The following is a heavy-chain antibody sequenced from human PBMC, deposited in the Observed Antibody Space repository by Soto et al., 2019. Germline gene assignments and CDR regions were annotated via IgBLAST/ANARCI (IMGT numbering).Heavy chain of an antibody. D-gene: IGHD2-8*01. CDR3: ARVYCTKGVCYDFDY. V-gene: IGHV1-18*01. CDR2: ISAYNGNT. CDR1: GYTFTSYG. J-gene: IGHJ4*02. Sequence: ASVKVSCKASGYTFTSYGISWVRQAPGQGLEWMGWISAYNGNTNYAQKLQGRVTMTTDTSTSTAYMELRSLRSDDTAVYYCARVYCTKGVCYDFDYWGKGPLVTVS.